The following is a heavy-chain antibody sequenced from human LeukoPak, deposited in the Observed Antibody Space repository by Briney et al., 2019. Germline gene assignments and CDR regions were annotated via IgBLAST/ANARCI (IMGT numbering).Heavy chain of an antibody. CDR1: GGSISSSSHY. Sequence: TSETLSLTCTVSGGSISSSSHYWGWIRQPPGKGLEWIGSIYYSGSTYYNPSLKSRVTISVDTSKNQFSLKLSSVTAADTAVFYCARANDFGGTNDAFDIWGQGTMVTVSS. D-gene: IGHD4-23*01. CDR2: IYYSGST. V-gene: IGHV4-39*07. CDR3: ARANDFGGTNDAFDI. J-gene: IGHJ3*02.